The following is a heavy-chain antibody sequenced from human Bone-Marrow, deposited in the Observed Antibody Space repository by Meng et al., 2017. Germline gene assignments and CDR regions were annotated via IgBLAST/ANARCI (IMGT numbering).Heavy chain of an antibody. CDR2: ITTSGSTI. V-gene: IGHV3-48*03. D-gene: IGHD3-16*01. J-gene: IGHJ4*02. CDR3: ARDIWGYATSFDY. Sequence: LSLTCAASGFTFSSYEMNWVRQAPGKGLEWVSYITTSGSTIYYADSVKGRVTISRDNAKNSLYLQMNSLRAEDTAVYYCARDIWGYATSFDYWGQGTLVTVSS. CDR1: GFTFSSYE.